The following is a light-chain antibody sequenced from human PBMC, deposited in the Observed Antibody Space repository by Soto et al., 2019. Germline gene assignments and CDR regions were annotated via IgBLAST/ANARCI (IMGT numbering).Light chain of an antibody. CDR2: GAS. J-gene: IGKJ5*01. CDR3: QQYNYLIT. Sequence: EIVLTQSPGTLSVSPGERATLSCRASQSFTSSHLAWYQQKPGQAPSLLIYGASNRATGIPDRFSGSGSGTDFTLTISRLEPEDFAVHFCQQYNYLITFGQGTRLEIK. CDR1: QSFTSSH. V-gene: IGKV3-20*01.